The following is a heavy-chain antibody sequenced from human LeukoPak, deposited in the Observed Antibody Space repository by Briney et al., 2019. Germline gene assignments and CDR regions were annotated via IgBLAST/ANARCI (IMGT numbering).Heavy chain of an antibody. V-gene: IGHV3-30*02. CDR2: IRYDGTNK. CDR3: AKDSQVVAATRTYYFDY. D-gene: IGHD2-15*01. CDR1: GFTFSSYG. J-gene: IGHJ4*02. Sequence: GGSLRLSCAASGFTFSSYGMHWVRQAPGKGLEWVAFIRYDGTNKYYADSVKGRFTISRDNSKNILYLQMKSLKPEDTAVYYCAKDSQVVAATRTYYFDYWGLGTLVTVSS.